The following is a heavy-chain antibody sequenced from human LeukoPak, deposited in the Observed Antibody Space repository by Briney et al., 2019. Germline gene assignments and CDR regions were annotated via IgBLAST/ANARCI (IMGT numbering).Heavy chain of an antibody. J-gene: IGHJ4*02. D-gene: IGHD4-23*01. Sequence: GGSLRLSCAASGFTFSSYWMSWVRQAPGKGLEWVANIKQDGSEKYYVDSVKGRFTISRDNAKNSLYLQMNSLRAEDTAVYYCARDFRDYGGNWDYFDYWGQGTLVTVSS. CDR1: GFTFSSYW. V-gene: IGHV3-7*01. CDR2: IKQDGSEK. CDR3: ARDFRDYGGNWDYFDY.